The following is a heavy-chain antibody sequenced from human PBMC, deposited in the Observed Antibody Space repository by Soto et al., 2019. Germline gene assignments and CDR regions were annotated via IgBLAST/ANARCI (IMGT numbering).Heavy chain of an antibody. D-gene: IGHD4-4*01. CDR2: IYFYGRT. V-gene: IGHV4-39*02. CDR1: CCSTNKKSFY. Sequence: SSGTPSPPRTVSCCSTNKKSFYLGLGPQSPGKGLEWIGSIYFYGRTSYNPSLKSRVTISVDTSKNQFSLKLSSVTAADTAVYYCARDGYNNIPLDFWGHGTLVTVSS. J-gene: IGHJ4*01. CDR3: ARDGYNNIPLDF.